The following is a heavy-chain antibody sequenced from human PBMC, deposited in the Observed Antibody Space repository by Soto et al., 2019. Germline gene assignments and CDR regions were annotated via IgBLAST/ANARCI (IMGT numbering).Heavy chain of an antibody. CDR2: ISYDGSNK. J-gene: IGHJ4*02. CDR3: AKIRRELLWFGELSDPNDY. CDR1: GFTFSIYG. Sequence: GGSLRLSCAASGFTFSIYGMHWVRQAPGKGLEWVAVISYDGSNKYYADSVKGRFTISRDNSKNTLYLQMNSLRAEDTAVYYCAKIRRELLWFGELSDPNDYWGQGTLVTVSS. D-gene: IGHD3-10*01. V-gene: IGHV3-30*18.